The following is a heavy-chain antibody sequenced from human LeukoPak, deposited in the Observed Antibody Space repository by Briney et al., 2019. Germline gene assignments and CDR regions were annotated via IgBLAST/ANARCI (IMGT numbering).Heavy chain of an antibody. V-gene: IGHV4-38-2*01. CDR2: IYHSGST. CDR1: GFSFSTY. D-gene: IGHD4-17*01. Sequence: GSLRLSCAASGFSFSTYWMSWVRQPPGKGLEWIGSIYHSGSTYYNPSLKSRVTISVDTSKNQFSLKLDSVTAADTAVYFCARGRATTVTMDFDYWGQGALVTVSS. J-gene: IGHJ4*02. CDR3: ARGRATTVTMDFDY.